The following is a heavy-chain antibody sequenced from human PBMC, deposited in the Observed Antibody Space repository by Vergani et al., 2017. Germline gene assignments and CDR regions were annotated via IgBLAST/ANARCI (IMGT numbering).Heavy chain of an antibody. CDR3: ARRPGYSSSWYHYYYYMDV. J-gene: IGHJ6*03. CDR2: INHSGST. CDR1: GGSFSGYY. D-gene: IGHD6-13*01. V-gene: IGHV4-34*01. Sequence: QVQLQQWGAGLLKPSETLSLTCAVYGGSFSGYYWSWIRQPPGKGLEWIGEINHSGSTNYNPSLKSRVTISVDTSENQFSLKLSSVTAADTAVYYCARRPGYSSSWYHYYYYMDVWGKGTTVTVSS.